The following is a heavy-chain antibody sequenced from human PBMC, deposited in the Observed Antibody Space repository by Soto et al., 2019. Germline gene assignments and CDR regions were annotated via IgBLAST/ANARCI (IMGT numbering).Heavy chain of an antibody. J-gene: IGHJ3*02. CDR1: GFTFSSYW. CDR3: ARGGHCSSTSCYTSRSAFDI. D-gene: IGHD2-2*02. V-gene: IGHV3-7*01. Sequence: EVQLVESGGGLVQPGGSLRLSCAASGFTFSSYWMSWVRQAPGKGLGWVANIKQDGSEKYYVDSVKGRFTISRDNAKNSLYLQVNSLRAEDTAVYYCARGGHCSSTSCYTSRSAFDIWGQGTMDTVSS. CDR2: IKQDGSEK.